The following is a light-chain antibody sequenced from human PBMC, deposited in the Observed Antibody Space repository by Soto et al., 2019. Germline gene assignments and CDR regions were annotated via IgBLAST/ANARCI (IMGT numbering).Light chain of an antibody. V-gene: IGKV3-15*01. J-gene: IGKJ3*01. CDR2: GAS. Sequence: EIVLTQSPGILSLSPGDRATLSCRASQSVTSNYLAWYQQKPGQAPSRLIYGASTRATGIPARFSGSGSGTEFTLTISSLQSEDFAVYYCQQSNNWPPETFGPGTKLDIK. CDR1: QSVTSN. CDR3: QQSNNWPPET.